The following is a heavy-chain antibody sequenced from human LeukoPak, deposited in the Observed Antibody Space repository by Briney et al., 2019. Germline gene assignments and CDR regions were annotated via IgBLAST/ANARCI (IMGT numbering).Heavy chain of an antibody. D-gene: IGHD3-10*01. CDR3: ARGPGVGIDY. V-gene: IGHV4-34*01. CDR2: INHSGST. J-gene: IGHJ4*02. Sequence: SETLSLTCAVYGGSFSGYYWSWIRQPPGKGLEWIGEINHSGSTNYNPSLKSRVTISVDTSKNQFSLKLSSVTAADTAVCYCARGPGVGIDYWGQGTLVTVSS. CDR1: GGSFSGYY.